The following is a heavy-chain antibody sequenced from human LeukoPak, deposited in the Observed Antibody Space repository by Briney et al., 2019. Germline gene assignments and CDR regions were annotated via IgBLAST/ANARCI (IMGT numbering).Heavy chain of an antibody. CDR2: INPKSGGT. V-gene: IGHV1-2*02. CDR1: GYTFTGYY. D-gene: IGHD3-10*01. CDR3: AREAYDSGSFRTDYYYMDV. Sequence: ASVKVSCKAFGYTFTGYYVHWVRQAPGQGLEWMGWINPKSGGTNYAQKFQGRVTVTRDTSISTAYMELSRLRSDDTAVYYCAREAYDSGSFRTDYYYMDVWGKGTTVTISS. J-gene: IGHJ6*03.